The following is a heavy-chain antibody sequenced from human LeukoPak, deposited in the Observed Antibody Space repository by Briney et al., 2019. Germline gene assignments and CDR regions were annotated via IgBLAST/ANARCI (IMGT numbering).Heavy chain of an antibody. Sequence: GASVSVSCKASGETFTSFGITWVRQAPGQGLEGMAWISAYNGNTNYAQKLQGRVSVSTDTSTSTAYMELRSLRPDDTAVYYCARSWSKPSRHYYGLDVWGQGTTVTVSS. J-gene: IGHJ6*02. CDR3: ARSWSKPSRHYYGLDV. V-gene: IGHV1-18*01. CDR2: ISAYNGNT. D-gene: IGHD6-13*01. CDR1: GETFTSFG.